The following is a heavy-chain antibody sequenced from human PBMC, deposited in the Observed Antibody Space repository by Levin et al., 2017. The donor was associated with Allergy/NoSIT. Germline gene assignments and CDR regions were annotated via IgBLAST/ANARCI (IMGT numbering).Heavy chain of an antibody. Sequence: LSLTCAASGFTFSNAWMSWVRQAPGKGLEWVGRIKSKTDGGTTDYAAPVKGRFTISRDDSKNTLYLQMNSLKTEDTAVYYCTTDYNWNDVPDYAFDSWGQGTMVTVSS. V-gene: IGHV3-15*01. CDR1: GFTFSNAW. CDR3: TTDYNWNDVPDYAFDS. D-gene: IGHD1-20*01. CDR2: IKSKTDGGTT. J-gene: IGHJ3*02.